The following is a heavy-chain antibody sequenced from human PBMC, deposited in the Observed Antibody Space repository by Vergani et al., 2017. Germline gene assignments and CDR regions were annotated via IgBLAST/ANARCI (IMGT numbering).Heavy chain of an antibody. J-gene: IGHJ3*02. Sequence: QVQLVESGGGVVQPGRSLRLSCAASGFTFSSYGMHWVRQAPGKGLEWVAVIWYDGSNKYYADSVKGRFTISRDNSKNTLYLQMNSLRAEDTAVYYCARDTRSSGFRAWVAFDIWGQGTMDTVSS. CDR3: ARDTRSSGFRAWVAFDI. CDR2: IWYDGSNK. V-gene: IGHV3-33*01. CDR1: GFTFSSYG. D-gene: IGHD3-22*01.